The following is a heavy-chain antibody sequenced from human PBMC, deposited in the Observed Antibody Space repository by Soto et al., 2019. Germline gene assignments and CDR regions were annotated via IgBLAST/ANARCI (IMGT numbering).Heavy chain of an antibody. CDR1: GFTFINYA. CDR3: ARKILGSTSRPDYWYFDL. V-gene: IGHV3-23*01. D-gene: IGHD7-27*01. CDR2: ISGGGDAT. J-gene: IGHJ2*01. Sequence: EVQLSQSGGGLVQPGGSLRLSCAGSGFTFINYAMNWVRQAPGKGLEWVSSISGGGDATFFANSVRGRFTISRDNSDNTVPLQMNSLGVDDTAVYYCARKILGSTSRPDYWYFDLWGRGTRVTVSS.